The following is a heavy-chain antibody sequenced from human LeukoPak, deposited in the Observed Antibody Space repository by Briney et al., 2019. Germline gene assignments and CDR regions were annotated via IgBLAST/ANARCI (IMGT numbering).Heavy chain of an antibody. J-gene: IGHJ4*02. CDR2: ISGSGGST. Sequence: PGGSLRLSCAASGFTFSSHAMSWVRQAPGKGLEWVSLISGSGGSTNYADSVKGRFTISRDNAKNSLYLQMNSLRDEDTAVYYCARGGHYGDYAAYWGQGTLVTVSS. CDR1: GFTFSSHA. CDR3: ARGGHYGDYAAY. V-gene: IGHV3-23*01. D-gene: IGHD4-17*01.